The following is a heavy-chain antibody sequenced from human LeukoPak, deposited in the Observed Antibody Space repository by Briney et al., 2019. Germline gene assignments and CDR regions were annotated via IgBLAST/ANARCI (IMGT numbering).Heavy chain of an antibody. CDR3: ARVRTYYYDSSGYYPDAFDI. CDR2: IYYSGST. Sequence: SETLSLTCTVSGGSISSGGYYWSWIRQHPGKGLEWIGYIYYSGSTYYNPSPKSRVTISVDTSKNQFSLKLSSVTAADTAVYYCARVRTYYYDSSGYYPDAFDIWGQGTMVTVSS. CDR1: GGSISSGGYY. V-gene: IGHV4-31*03. J-gene: IGHJ3*02. D-gene: IGHD3-22*01.